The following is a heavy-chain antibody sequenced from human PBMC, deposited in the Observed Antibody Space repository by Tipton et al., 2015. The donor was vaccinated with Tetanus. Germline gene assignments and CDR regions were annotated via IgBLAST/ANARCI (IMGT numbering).Heavy chain of an antibody. D-gene: IGHD3-3*01. Sequence: LRLSCEVSGFTFTNYAMMWVRQTPGKGLEWIGYVSYSGSTNSNYSLKSRITISQDTSKNQFSLRLTSVTAADTAVYYCARANYDFPKKGPFDSWGQGSLVIASS. CDR2: VSYSGST. CDR3: ARANYDFPKKGPFDS. J-gene: IGHJ4*02. CDR1: GFTFTNYA. V-gene: IGHV4-59*01.